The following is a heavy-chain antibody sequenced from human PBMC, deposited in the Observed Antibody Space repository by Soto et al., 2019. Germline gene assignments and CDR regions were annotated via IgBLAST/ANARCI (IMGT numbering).Heavy chain of an antibody. J-gene: IGHJ4*02. D-gene: IGHD3-10*01. V-gene: IGHV4-59*08. CDR3: ARRYGSSFDY. CDR2: IYYSGST. Sequence: QVQLQESGPGLVKPSETLSLTCTVSGGSISSYYWSWIRQPPGKGLEWIGYIYYSGSTNYNPPLKSRVPISVDTAKNQFSLKLSSVPAADTAVYYCARRYGSSFDYWGQGTLVTVSS. CDR1: GGSISSYY.